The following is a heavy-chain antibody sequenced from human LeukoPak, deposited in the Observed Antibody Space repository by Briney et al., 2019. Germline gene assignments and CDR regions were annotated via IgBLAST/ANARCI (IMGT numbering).Heavy chain of an antibody. J-gene: IGHJ4*02. CDR1: GYAFTTYD. D-gene: IGHD1-26*01. CDR3: GRAGSHDRQTIDF. V-gene: IGHV1-8*01. Sequence: ASVKVSCKTSGYAFTTYDINWVRQATGQGLEWMGWLNPNSDNTASAQSFQGRLTLTRNTSISTAYMELSSLRSEDTAIYYCGRAGSHDRQTIDFWGQGTLVSVSS. CDR2: LNPNSDNT.